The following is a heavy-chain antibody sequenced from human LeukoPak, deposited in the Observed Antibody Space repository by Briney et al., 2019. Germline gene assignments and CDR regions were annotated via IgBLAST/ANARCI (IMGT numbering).Heavy chain of an antibody. J-gene: IGHJ4*02. CDR1: GYTFTSYG. Sequence: GASVKVSCKASGYTFTSYGISWVRQAPGQGLEWMGWISAYNGNTNYAQKLQGRVTMTTDTSTSTAYMELRSLRSDDTAVYYCARDQYDSSGYYHFDYWGQGTLVTVSS. CDR3: ARDQYDSSGYYHFDY. CDR2: ISAYNGNT. V-gene: IGHV1-18*01. D-gene: IGHD3-22*01.